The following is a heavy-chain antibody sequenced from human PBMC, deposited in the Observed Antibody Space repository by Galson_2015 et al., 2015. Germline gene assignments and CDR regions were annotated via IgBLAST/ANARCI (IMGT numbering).Heavy chain of an antibody. J-gene: IGHJ1*01. Sequence: SLRLSCAASGFTFSDYYMSWIRQAPGKGLEWVSYISSSGSTIYYADSVKGRFTISRDNAKSSLYLQMNSLRAEDTAVYYCARGNPYNRRQALVDQHWGQGTLVTVSS. V-gene: IGHV3-11*01. CDR2: ISSSGSTI. D-gene: IGHD1-1*01. CDR1: GFTFSDYY. CDR3: ARGNPYNRRQALVDQH.